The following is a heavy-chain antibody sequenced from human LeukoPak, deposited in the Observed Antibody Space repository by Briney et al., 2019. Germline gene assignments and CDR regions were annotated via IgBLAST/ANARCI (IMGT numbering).Heavy chain of an antibody. CDR3: VRADFSSGWYEAH. CDR1: GYTFTSHD. J-gene: IGHJ4*02. CDR2: MHPKSGTT. Sequence: WASVKVSCKASGYTFTSHDINWVRQATGQGLERMGKMHPKSGTTDYAQKFQGRVTMTRDTSISTAYMELSSLRSEDTAVYYCVRADFSSGWYEAHWGQGTLVTVSS. D-gene: IGHD6-19*01. V-gene: IGHV1-8*01.